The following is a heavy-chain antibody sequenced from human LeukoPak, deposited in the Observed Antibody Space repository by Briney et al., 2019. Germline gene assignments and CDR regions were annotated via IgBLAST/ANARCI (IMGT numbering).Heavy chain of an antibody. CDR1: GFRFTSYW. D-gene: IGHD2-2*02. V-gene: IGHV5-51*01. CDR3: AIAGDSTTSCYRCFDY. Sequence: GEAPKASCYGPGFRFTSYWIGWVRQLPGKGPEGMGVIYPDDSDPRYNPPFQGQVTISADKSIGTAYLQWSSLKASDTALYYCAIAGDSTTSCYRCFDYWGQGTLVTVSS. CDR2: IYPDDSDP. J-gene: IGHJ4*02.